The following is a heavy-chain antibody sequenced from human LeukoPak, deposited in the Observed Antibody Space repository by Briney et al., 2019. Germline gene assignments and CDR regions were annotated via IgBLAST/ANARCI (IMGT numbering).Heavy chain of an antibody. V-gene: IGHV7-4-1*02. CDR3: AGEGVVAATPPNDYYYYHMDV. CDR2: INTNTGNP. D-gene: IGHD2-15*01. J-gene: IGHJ6*03. CDR1: GYTFTSYA. Sequence: ASVKVSCKASGYTFTSYAMNWVRQAPGQGLEWMGWINTNTGNPTYAQGFTGRFVFSLDTSVSTAYLQISSLKAEDTAVYYCAGEGVVAATPPNDYYYYHMDVWGKGTTVTVSS.